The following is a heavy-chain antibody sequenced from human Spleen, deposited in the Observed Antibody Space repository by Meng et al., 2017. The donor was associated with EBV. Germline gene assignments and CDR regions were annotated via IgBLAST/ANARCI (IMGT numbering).Heavy chain of an antibody. CDR1: GFTFSTFW. CDR2: IKYDGSWT. Sequence: VALLRSGGGLVQPGGSLSISCGASGFTFSTFWLHWVRQAPGKGLEWVSRIKYDGSWTDYADSVKGRFTISRDNAKNTLHLQMNSLGAEDTAVYYCVRDGHHWNFDSWGQGTLVTVSS. V-gene: IGHV3-74*01. J-gene: IGHJ4*02. D-gene: IGHD1-1*01. CDR3: VRDGHHWNFDS.